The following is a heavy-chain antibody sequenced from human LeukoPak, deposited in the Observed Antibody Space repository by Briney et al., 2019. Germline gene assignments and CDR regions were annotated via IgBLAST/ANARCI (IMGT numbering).Heavy chain of an antibody. CDR1: GFTFSSYA. J-gene: IGHJ3*02. CDR3: AKSAYDSSGYYFLADAFDI. CDR2: ISGSGGST. Sequence: GGSLRLSCAASGFTFSSYAMSWVRQAPGKGLEWVSAISGSGGSTYYADSVKGRFTISRDNSKNTLYLQMNSLRAGDTAVYYCAKSAYDSSGYYFLADAFDIWGQGTMVTVSS. D-gene: IGHD3-22*01. V-gene: IGHV3-23*01.